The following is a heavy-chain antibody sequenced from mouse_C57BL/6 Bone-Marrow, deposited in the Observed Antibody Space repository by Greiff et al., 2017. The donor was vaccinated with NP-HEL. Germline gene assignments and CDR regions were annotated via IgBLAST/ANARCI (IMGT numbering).Heavy chain of an antibody. CDR1: GYTFTSYW. CDR2: IDPNSGGT. V-gene: IGHV1-72*01. J-gene: IGHJ1*03. D-gene: IGHD2-4*01. CDR3: ARGPIYDYDWDWYFDV. Sequence: QVQLQQPGAELVKPGASVKLSCKASGYTFTSYWMHWVKQRPGRDLEWIGRIDPNSGGTKYNEKFKSKATLTVDKPSSTAYMQLSSLTSEDSAVYYCARGPIYDYDWDWYFDVWGTGTTVTVSS.